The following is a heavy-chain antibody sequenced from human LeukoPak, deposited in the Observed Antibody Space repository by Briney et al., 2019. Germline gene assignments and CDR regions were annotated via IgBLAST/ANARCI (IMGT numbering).Heavy chain of an antibody. CDR1: GVSFSGYY. CDR2: INHSGST. D-gene: IGHD6-13*01. Sequence: SETLSLTCAVYGVSFSGYYWSWIRQPPGKGLEWIGEINHSGSTNYNPSLKSRVTISVDTSKNQFSLKLSSVTAADTAVYYCARGNPGYSSSWTSLYNWFDPWGQGTLVTVSS. V-gene: IGHV4-34*01. CDR3: ARGNPGYSSSWTSLYNWFDP. J-gene: IGHJ5*02.